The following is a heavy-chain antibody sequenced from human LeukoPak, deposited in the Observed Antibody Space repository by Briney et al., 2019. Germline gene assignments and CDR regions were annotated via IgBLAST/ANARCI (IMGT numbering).Heavy chain of an antibody. CDR1: GGSISSGSYY. Sequence: PSETLSLTCTVSGGSISSGSYYWSWIRQPAGKGLEWIGRIYTSGSTYYNPSLKSRVTISVDTSKNQFSLKLSSVTAADTAVYYCARSWPSTVVTDYWGQGTLVTVSS. J-gene: IGHJ4*02. CDR3: ARSWPSTVVTDY. CDR2: IYTSGST. D-gene: IGHD4-23*01. V-gene: IGHV4-61*02.